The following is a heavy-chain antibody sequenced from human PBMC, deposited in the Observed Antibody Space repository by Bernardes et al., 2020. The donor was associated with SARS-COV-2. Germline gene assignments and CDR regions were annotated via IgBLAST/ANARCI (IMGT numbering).Heavy chain of an antibody. D-gene: IGHD3-10*01. J-gene: IGHJ6*02. CDR3: ATMPSRFGDRDYYYYGMDV. CDR2: ISWNSGSI. CDR1: GFTFNDYA. Sequence: SLRLSCAASGFTFNDYAMHWVRQAPGKGLEWVSGISWNSGSIGYADSVKGRFTISRDNAKNSLYLQMNSLRAEDTALYYCATMPSRFGDRDYYYYGMDVWGQGTTVTVSS. V-gene: IGHV3-9*01.